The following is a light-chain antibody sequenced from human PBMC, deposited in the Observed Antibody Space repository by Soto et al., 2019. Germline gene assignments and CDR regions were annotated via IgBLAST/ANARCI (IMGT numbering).Light chain of an antibody. Sequence: EIVVTQSPATLSVSPVERATLSCRASQSVSSNLAWYQQKPGQAPRLLIYGASNRATGIPARFSGSGSGTDFTLTISSLEPEDFAVYYCQQRSNWPGTFGQGTKVDIK. J-gene: IGKJ1*01. CDR1: QSVSSN. CDR3: QQRSNWPGT. CDR2: GAS. V-gene: IGKV3-11*01.